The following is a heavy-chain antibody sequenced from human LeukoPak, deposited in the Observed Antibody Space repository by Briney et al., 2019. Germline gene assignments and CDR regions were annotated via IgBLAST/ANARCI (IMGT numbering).Heavy chain of an antibody. J-gene: IGHJ4*02. CDR2: INPNSGGT. D-gene: IGHD6-19*01. CDR1: GYTFTGYY. Sequence: ASVTVSCKASGYTFTGYYMHWVRQAPGQGLEWMGWINPNSGGTNYAQRFQGRVTMTRDTSISTAYMGMSRLKSDDTAVYYCARVSSGGANWGQGTLVTVSS. V-gene: IGHV1-2*02. CDR3: ARVSSGGAN.